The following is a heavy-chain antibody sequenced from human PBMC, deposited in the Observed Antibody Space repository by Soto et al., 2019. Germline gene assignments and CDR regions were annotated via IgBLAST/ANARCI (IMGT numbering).Heavy chain of an antibody. J-gene: IGHJ6*03. CDR3: ARVPITFGGVIDYYYYMDV. CDR1: GYTFTSYG. CDR2: ISAYNGNT. D-gene: IGHD3-16*02. Sequence: ASVKVSCXASGYTFTSYGISWVRQAPGQGLEWMGWISAYNGNTNYAQKLQGRVTMTTDTSTSTAYMELRSLRSDDTAVYYCARVPITFGGVIDYYYYMDVWGKGTTVTVS. V-gene: IGHV1-18*01.